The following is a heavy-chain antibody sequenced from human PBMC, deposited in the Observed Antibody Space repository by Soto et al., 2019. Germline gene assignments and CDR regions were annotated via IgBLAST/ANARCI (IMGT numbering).Heavy chain of an antibody. CDR2: INPNSGGT. D-gene: IGHD2-2*01. V-gene: IGHV1-2*02. CDR3: ARGDIVVVPAAIANWFGYGEEYHYYGMDV. J-gene: IGHJ6*02. Sequence: ASVKVSCKASGYTFTGYYMHWVRQAPGQGLEWMGWINPNSGGTNYAQKFQGRVTMTRDTSISTAYMELSRLRSDDTAVYYCARGDIVVVPAAIANWFGYGEEYHYYGMDVWGQGTTVTVSS. CDR1: GYTFTGYY.